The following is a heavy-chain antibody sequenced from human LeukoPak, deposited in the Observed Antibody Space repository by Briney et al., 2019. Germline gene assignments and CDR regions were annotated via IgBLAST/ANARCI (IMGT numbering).Heavy chain of an antibody. Sequence: TGGSLRLSCATSGFTVSSNYMSWVRQAPGKGLEWVSIIYSGGNTYYADSVKGRLTISRENSKKTLYIQMNRLRAEDTAVYYCAKDITSLWFGESLDSFDIWGQGTMVAVSS. D-gene: IGHD3-10*01. CDR1: GFTVSSNY. V-gene: IGHV3-66*01. CDR2: IYSGGNT. J-gene: IGHJ3*02. CDR3: AKDITSLWFGESLDSFDI.